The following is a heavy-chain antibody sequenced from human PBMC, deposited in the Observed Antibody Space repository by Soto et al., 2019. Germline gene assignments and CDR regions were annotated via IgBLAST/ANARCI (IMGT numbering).Heavy chain of an antibody. V-gene: IGHV4-61*01. CDR2: IYHTGRT. J-gene: IGHJ4*02. CDR3: AREFSNTPEAFDS. Sequence: SETLCLTCTVSGGSVNSDNYYWSWIRQPPGKGLEWIGYIYHTGRTNYNPSLESRITISLDTSKNQFSLTLSSVTAADTALFYCAREFSNTPEAFDSWGQGALVTVSS. CDR1: GGSVNSDNYY. D-gene: IGHD3-3*02.